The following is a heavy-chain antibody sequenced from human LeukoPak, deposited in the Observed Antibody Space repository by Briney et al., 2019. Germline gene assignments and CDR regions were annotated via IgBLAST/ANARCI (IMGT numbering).Heavy chain of an antibody. J-gene: IGHJ4*02. CDR1: GGTFSSYA. CDR3: ATENLGY. V-gene: IGHV1-46*01. CDR2: INPSGGST. Sequence: GASVKVSCKASGGTFSSYAISWVRQAPGQGLEWMGIINPSGGSTSYAQKFQGRVTMTEDTSTDTAYMELSSLRSEDTAVYYCATENLGYWGQGTLVTVSS.